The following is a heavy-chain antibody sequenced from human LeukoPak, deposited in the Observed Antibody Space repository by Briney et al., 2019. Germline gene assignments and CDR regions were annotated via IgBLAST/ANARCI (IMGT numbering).Heavy chain of an antibody. CDR2: IWYDGSNK. CDR1: GFTFSSYG. CDR3: AKDHPVPYYMDV. J-gene: IGHJ6*03. Sequence: HPGRSLRLSCAASGFTFSSYGMHWVRQAPGKGLEWVAVIWYDGSNKYYADSVKGRFTISRDNSKNTLYLQMNSLRAEDTAVYYCAKDHPVPYYMDVRGKGTTVTVSS. V-gene: IGHV3-33*06. D-gene: IGHD6-6*01.